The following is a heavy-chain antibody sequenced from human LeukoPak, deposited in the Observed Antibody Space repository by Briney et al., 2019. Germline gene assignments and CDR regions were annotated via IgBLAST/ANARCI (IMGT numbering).Heavy chain of an antibody. V-gene: IGHV1-2*06. D-gene: IGHD3-22*01. Sequence: ASVKVSCKASGYTFTAYYMHWVRQAPAQGLEWMGRINPNSGDTNYAQKFQGRVTMTRDTSISTAYMELSRVKSDDTAVYYCARVDSSGYSHYYYYMDVWGKGTTVTVSS. J-gene: IGHJ6*03. CDR2: INPNSGDT. CDR3: ARVDSSGYSHYYYYMDV. CDR1: GYTFTAYY.